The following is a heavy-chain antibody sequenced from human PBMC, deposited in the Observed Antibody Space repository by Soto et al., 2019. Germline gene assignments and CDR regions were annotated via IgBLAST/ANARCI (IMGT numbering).Heavy chain of an antibody. CDR2: IFYDGSHK. CDR3: ARRRSTVTTPWFYHGMDV. Sequence: QVQLEESGGGVVQPGRSLRLSCTASEFAFSDYGMHWVRQAPGKGLEGVAIIFYDGSHKYYADSVKGRFTISRDNSRNTVEVQMTSLRAEDTATYFCARRRSTVTTPWFYHGMDVWGRGTTVTVSS. V-gene: IGHV3-33*01. J-gene: IGHJ6*02. D-gene: IGHD4-17*01. CDR1: EFAFSDYG.